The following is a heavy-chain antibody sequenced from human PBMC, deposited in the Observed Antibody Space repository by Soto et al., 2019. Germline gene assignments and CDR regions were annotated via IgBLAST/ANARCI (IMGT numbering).Heavy chain of an antibody. V-gene: IGHV1-69*06. D-gene: IGHD2-15*01. CDR1: GGPFSSYA. CDR2: IIPMFGTA. J-gene: IGHJ6*01. Sequence: SGKVCFKACGGPFSSYAISLVRQAPGQGLEWIGGIIPMFGTANYAQKFQGRVTITADKSTSTAYMELSSLRSEDTAVYYCARGRGHIVVVVAATLYYYGMDVWGQGTTVTVSS. CDR3: ARGRGHIVVVVAATLYYYGMDV.